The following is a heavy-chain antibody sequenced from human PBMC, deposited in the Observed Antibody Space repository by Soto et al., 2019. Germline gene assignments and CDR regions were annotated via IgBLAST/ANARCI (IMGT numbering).Heavy chain of an antibody. CDR3: AVGHGYSYGLLAY. Sequence: QVQLVESGGGVVQPGRSLRLSCAASGFTFSSYGMHWVRQAPGKGLEWVAVIWYDGSNKYYADSVKGRFTISRDNSKNTLYLQMNSLRAEDTAVYYCAVGHGYSYGLLAYWGQGTLVTVSS. CDR2: IWYDGSNK. V-gene: IGHV3-33*01. CDR1: GFTFSSYG. D-gene: IGHD5-18*01. J-gene: IGHJ4*02.